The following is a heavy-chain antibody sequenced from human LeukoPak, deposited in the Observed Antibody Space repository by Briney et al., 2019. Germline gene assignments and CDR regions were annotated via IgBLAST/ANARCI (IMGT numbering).Heavy chain of an antibody. CDR1: GYTFTGYY. Sequence: GASVKVSCKASGYTFTGYYMHWVRQAPGQGLEWMGWINPNSGGTNYAQKFQGRVTMTRDTSISTAYMELSRLRSDDTAVYYCARELYYYDNSGYYPLDYWGQGTLVTVSS. CDR2: INPNSGGT. CDR3: ARELYYYDNSGYYPLDY. D-gene: IGHD3-22*01. V-gene: IGHV1-2*02. J-gene: IGHJ4*02.